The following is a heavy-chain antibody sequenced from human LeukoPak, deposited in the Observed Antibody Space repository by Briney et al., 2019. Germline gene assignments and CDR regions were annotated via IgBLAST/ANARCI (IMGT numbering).Heavy chain of an antibody. CDR3: TRMTTGHDY. Sequence: SETLSLTCAVSGVSFNDYYWSWVRQTPGKGLEWIGEINHSGYTNDSPSLKSRVTLSVDTSRKQFSLNLRSVTVADTGIYYCTRMTTGHDYWGQGTLVTVSS. CDR2: INHSGYT. D-gene: IGHD4-17*01. V-gene: IGHV4-34*01. CDR1: GVSFNDYY. J-gene: IGHJ4*02.